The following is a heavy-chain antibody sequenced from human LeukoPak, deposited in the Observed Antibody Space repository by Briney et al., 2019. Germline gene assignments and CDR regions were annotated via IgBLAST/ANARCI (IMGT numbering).Heavy chain of an antibody. D-gene: IGHD3-22*01. Sequence: GGSLRLSCAASGFTFSSYAMSWVRQAPGKGLEWVSGISRSGGTTYYADSVKGRFTISRDNSKNTLYLQMNSLRAEDTALYYCASAASSGYYHFDYWGQGALVTVSS. CDR1: GFTFSSYA. J-gene: IGHJ4*02. CDR3: ASAASSGYYHFDY. CDR2: ISRSGGTT. V-gene: IGHV3-23*01.